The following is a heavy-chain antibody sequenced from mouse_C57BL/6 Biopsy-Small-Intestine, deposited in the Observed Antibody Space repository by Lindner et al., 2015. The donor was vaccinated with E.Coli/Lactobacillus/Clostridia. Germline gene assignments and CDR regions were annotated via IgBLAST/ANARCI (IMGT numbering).Heavy chain of an antibody. CDR2: IYPGDGDT. D-gene: IGHD4-1*01. J-gene: IGHJ2*01. V-gene: IGHV1-80*01. CDR3: ARGWDRGYFDY. Sequence: VQLQESGAELVKPGASVKISCKASGYAFSSYWMNWVKQRPGKGLEWIGQIYPGDGDTNYNGKFKGKATLTADKSSSTAYMQLSSLTSEDSAVYFCARGWDRGYFDYWGQGTTLTVSS. CDR1: GYAFSSYW.